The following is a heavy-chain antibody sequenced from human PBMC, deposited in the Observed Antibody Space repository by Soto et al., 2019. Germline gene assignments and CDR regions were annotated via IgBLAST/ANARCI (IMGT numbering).Heavy chain of an antibody. CDR3: ARSSSMAVGGKET. CDR1: GDTVTTYG. CDR2: ISFHNGHT. D-gene: IGHD6-19*01. Sequence: QVQLVQSGGEVKKPGASVKVSCKASGDTVTTYGISWVRQAPGQGLEWLGWISFHNGHTNYALKFQGRITFTTDTSTNAASMELSNLTSDDTGLYYRARSSSMAVGGKETWGQGTLVTVSS. J-gene: IGHJ4*02. V-gene: IGHV1-18*01.